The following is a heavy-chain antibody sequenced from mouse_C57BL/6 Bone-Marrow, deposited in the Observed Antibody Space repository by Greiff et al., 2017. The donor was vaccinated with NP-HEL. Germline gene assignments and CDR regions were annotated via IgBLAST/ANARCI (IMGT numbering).Heavy chain of an antibody. V-gene: IGHV1-69*01. CDR1: GYTFTSYW. J-gene: IGHJ4*01. CDR2: IDPSDSYN. CDR3: ARSWRGSYDAMDY. Sequence: QVQLQQPGAELVMPGASVKLSCKASGYTFTSYWMHWVKQRPGQGLEWIGEIDPSDSYNNYNQKFKGKSTLTVDKSSSTAYMQLSSLTSEDSAVYYCARSWRGSYDAMDYWDRGTSVTVTA. D-gene: IGHD1-1*02.